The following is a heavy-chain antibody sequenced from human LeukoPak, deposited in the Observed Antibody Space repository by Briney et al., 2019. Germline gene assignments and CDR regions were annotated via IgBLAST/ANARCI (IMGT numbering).Heavy chain of an antibody. CDR1: GFTFSSYA. D-gene: IGHD1-1*01. Sequence: PGGSLRLSCAASGFTFSSYAMHWVRQAPGKGLEWVAVISYDGSNKFDADSVKGRFSISRDNSKNTLYLQMNSLRAEDTAVYYCARDRTTGTTPNDYFDYWGQGTLVTVYS. CDR3: ARDRTTGTTPNDYFDY. CDR2: ISYDGSNK. V-gene: IGHV3-30*01. J-gene: IGHJ4*02.